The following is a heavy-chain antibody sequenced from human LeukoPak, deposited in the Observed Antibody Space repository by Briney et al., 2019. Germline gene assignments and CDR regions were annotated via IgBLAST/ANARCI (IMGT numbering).Heavy chain of an antibody. CDR3: TTALRWVQSPFNY. CDR1: GFTSTNTW. D-gene: IGHD5-24*01. J-gene: IGHJ4*02. V-gene: IGHV3-15*01. CDR2: IKSSSDGGTT. Sequence: PGGSLRLSCAASGFTSTNTWMTWVRQAPGGGLEWVGRIKSSSDGGTTDYAAPVKGRFTISRDDSKNTLYLQMNSLNTEDTAVYSCTTALRWVQSPFNYWGQGTLVTVSS.